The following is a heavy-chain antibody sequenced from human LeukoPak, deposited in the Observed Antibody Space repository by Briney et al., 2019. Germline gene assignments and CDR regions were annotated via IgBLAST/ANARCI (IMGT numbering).Heavy chain of an antibody. Sequence: PGGSLRLSCAASGFTFSSYSMNWVRQAPGKGLEWVSSISSSSSYIYYADSVKGRFTISRDNAKNSLYLQMNSLRAEDTAVYYCARVIAPQDYYDSSPNFDYWGQGTLVIVSS. D-gene: IGHD3-22*01. CDR3: ARVIAPQDYYDSSPNFDY. CDR2: ISSSSSYI. J-gene: IGHJ4*02. CDR1: GFTFSSYS. V-gene: IGHV3-21*01.